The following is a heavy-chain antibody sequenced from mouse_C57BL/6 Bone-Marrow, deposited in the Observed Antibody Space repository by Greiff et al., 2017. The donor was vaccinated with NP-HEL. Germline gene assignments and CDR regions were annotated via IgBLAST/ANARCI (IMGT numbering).Heavy chain of an antibody. Sequence: VQWVESGAELVKPGASVKISCKASGYAFSSYWMNWVKQRPGKGLEWIGQIYPGDGDTNYNGKFKGKATLTADKSSSTAYMQLSSLTSEDSAVYFCARWLPHYFDYWGQGTTLTVSS. J-gene: IGHJ2*01. CDR3: ARWLPHYFDY. CDR2: IYPGDGDT. D-gene: IGHD2-2*01. CDR1: GYAFSSYW. V-gene: IGHV1-80*01.